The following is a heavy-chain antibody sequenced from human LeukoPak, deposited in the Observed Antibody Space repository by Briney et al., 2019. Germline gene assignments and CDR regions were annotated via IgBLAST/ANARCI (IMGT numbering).Heavy chain of an antibody. CDR3: ARVHYDILTGYFYFDY. CDR2: ISAYNDNT. J-gene: IGHJ4*02. CDR1: GYAFTSYG. Sequence: ASVKVSCKASGYAFTSYGISWVRQAPGQGLEWMGWISAYNDNTNYAQKLQGRVTMTTDTSTSTAYMELRSLRSDDTAVYYCARVHYDILTGYFYFDYWGQGTLVTVSS. V-gene: IGHV1-18*01. D-gene: IGHD3-9*01.